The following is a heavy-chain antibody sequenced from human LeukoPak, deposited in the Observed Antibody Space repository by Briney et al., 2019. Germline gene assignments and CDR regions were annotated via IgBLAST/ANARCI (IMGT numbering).Heavy chain of an antibody. J-gene: IGHJ6*04. CDR1: GFRFSSYA. CDR2: ISGGGGTT. CDR3: AKDGTNYYGSGSSDV. V-gene: IGHV3-23*01. D-gene: IGHD3-10*01. Sequence: PGGSLRLSCAASGFRFSSYAMTWVRQAPGKGLEWVSAISGGGGTTYYADSVRGRFTISRDSSKNTLYLQMSSLRAEDTAVYYCAKDGTNYYGSGSSDVWGKGTTVTVSS.